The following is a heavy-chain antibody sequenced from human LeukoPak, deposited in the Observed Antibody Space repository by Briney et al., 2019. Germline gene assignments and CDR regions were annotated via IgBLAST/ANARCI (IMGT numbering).Heavy chain of an antibody. Sequence: PSETLSLTCTVSGYSISSGYYWGWIRQPPGKGLEWIGSIYHSGSTYYNPSLKSRVTISVDTFKNQFSLKLSPVTAADTAVYYCARVYDFRHMDVWGKGTTVTVSS. D-gene: IGHD3-3*01. CDR3: ARVYDFRHMDV. V-gene: IGHV4-38-2*02. CDR1: GYSISSGYY. CDR2: IYHSGST. J-gene: IGHJ6*03.